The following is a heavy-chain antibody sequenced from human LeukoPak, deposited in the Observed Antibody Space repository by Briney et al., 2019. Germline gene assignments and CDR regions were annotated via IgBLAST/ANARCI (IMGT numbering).Heavy chain of an antibody. CDR1: GVSISSSNSY. J-gene: IGHJ4*02. V-gene: IGHV4-39*02. CDR2: IYYSGNT. CDR3: ARDPRQWLPWSDY. D-gene: IGHD6-19*01. Sequence: SETLSLTCTVSGVSISSSNSYWGWLRQPPGKGLEWIGSIYYSGNTYYNASLKSQVSITIDTSKNQFALRLTSVTAADTAVYYCARDPRQWLPWSDYWGQGTLVTVSS.